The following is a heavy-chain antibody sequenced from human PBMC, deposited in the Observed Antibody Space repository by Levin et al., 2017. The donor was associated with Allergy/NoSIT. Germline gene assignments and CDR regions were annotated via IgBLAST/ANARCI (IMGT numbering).Heavy chain of an antibody. Sequence: KSSETLSLTCTVSGGSISSYYWSWIRQPPGKGLEWIGYIYYSGSTNYNPSLKSRVTISVDTSKNQFSLKLSSVTAADTAVYYCARGRGYSGYDNRAGGVTLFDYWGQGTLVTVSS. CDR3: ARGRGYSGYDNRAGGVTLFDY. D-gene: IGHD5-12*01. V-gene: IGHV4-59*01. CDR1: GGSISSYY. CDR2: IYYSGST. J-gene: IGHJ4*02.